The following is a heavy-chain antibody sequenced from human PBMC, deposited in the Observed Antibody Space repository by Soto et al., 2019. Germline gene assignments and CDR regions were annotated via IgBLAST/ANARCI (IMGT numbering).Heavy chain of an antibody. D-gene: IGHD2-8*02. CDR1: GGSISSYY. CDR3: ARDPGTGWFDP. CDR2: IYYSGST. Sequence: QVQLQESGPGLVKPSETLSLTCTVSGGSISSYYWSWILQPPGKGLEWIGYIYYSGSTNYNPSLKRRVTISVDTSKNQFSLKLSSVTAADTAVYYCARDPGTGWFDPWGQGTLVTVSS. V-gene: IGHV4-59*01. J-gene: IGHJ5*02.